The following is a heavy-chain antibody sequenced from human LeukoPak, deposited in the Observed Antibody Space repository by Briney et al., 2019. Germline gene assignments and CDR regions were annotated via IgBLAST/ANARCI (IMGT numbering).Heavy chain of an antibody. J-gene: IGHJ5*02. Sequence: GGSLRLSCVASGFTFSSHWMHWVRQVPGKGLEWVSAISGSGGSTYYADSVKGRFTISRDNSKNTLYLQMNSLRAEDTAVYYCAKDEGYSSSWYDPWGQGTLVTVSS. V-gene: IGHV3-23*01. CDR3: AKDEGYSSSWYDP. D-gene: IGHD6-13*01. CDR2: ISGSGGST. CDR1: GFTFSSHW.